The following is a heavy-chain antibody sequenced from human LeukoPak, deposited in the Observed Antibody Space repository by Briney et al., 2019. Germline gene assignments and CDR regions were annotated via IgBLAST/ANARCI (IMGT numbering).Heavy chain of an antibody. J-gene: IGHJ5*02. D-gene: IGHD2-2*01. CDR1: GGSISSYY. Sequence: SETLSLTCTVSGGSISSYYWGWIRQPPGKGLEWIGYIYYSGSTNYNPSLKSRVTISVDTSKNQFSLKLSSVTAADTAVYYCARHAGDIVVVPAAMLGYWFDPWGQGTLVTVSS. CDR2: IYYSGST. V-gene: IGHV4-59*08. CDR3: ARHAGDIVVVPAAMLGYWFDP.